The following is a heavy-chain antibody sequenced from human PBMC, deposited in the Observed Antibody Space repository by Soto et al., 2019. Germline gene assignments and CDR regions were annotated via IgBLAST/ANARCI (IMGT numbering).Heavy chain of an antibody. J-gene: IGHJ4*02. Sequence: GGSLRLSCAASGFTFSRFWMSWVRQAPGKGLEWVANIKQDGSEKYYLDSVKGRFTISRDNAKNSLYLQMNSLRAEDTAVYYCARDFLDMVYALPYFDYWGQGTLVTVSS. V-gene: IGHV3-7*01. D-gene: IGHD2-8*01. CDR1: GFTFSRFW. CDR3: ARDFLDMVYALPYFDY. CDR2: IKQDGSEK.